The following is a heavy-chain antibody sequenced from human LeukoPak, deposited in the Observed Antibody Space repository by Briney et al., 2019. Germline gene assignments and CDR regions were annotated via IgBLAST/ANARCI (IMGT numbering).Heavy chain of an antibody. CDR2: IYYSGST. Sequence: SETLSLTCTVSGGSISSYYWSWIRQPPGKGLEWIGYIYYSGSTNYNPSLKSRVTISVDTSKNQFSLKLSSVTAADTAVYYCARTSWSYHAEYFPHWGQGTLVTVSS. D-gene: IGHD1-26*01. CDR3: ARTSWSYHAEYFPH. CDR1: GGSISSYY. J-gene: IGHJ1*01. V-gene: IGHV4-59*01.